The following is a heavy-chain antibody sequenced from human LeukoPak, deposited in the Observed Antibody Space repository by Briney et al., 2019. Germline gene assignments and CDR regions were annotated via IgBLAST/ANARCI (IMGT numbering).Heavy chain of an antibody. CDR2: IDPSDSYT. CDR3: VRQNTGYCSGGSCYDSNWFDP. V-gene: IGHV5-10-1*01. D-gene: IGHD2-15*01. CDR1: GYSFTSYW. J-gene: IGHJ5*02. Sequence: ESLKISCKGAGYSFTSYWISWVRQMPGKGLEWMGRIDPSDSYTNYSPSFQGHVTISVDKSISTAYLQWSSLKASDTAMYYCVRQNTGYCSGGSCYDSNWFDPWGQGTLVTVSS.